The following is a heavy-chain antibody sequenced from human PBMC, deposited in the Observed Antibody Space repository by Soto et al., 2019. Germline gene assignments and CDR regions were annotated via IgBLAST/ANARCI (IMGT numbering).Heavy chain of an antibody. CDR3: ARQPYYDFWSGYPSGAFDI. D-gene: IGHD3-3*01. CDR1: GYSFTSYW. V-gene: IGHV5-51*01. J-gene: IGHJ3*02. CDR2: IYPGDSDT. Sequence: PGESLKIFCKGSGYSFTSYWIGWVRQMPGKGLEWMGIIYPGDSDTRYSPSFQGQVTISADKSISTAYLQWSSLKASDTAMYYCARQPYYDFWSGYPSGAFDIWGQGTMVTVSS.